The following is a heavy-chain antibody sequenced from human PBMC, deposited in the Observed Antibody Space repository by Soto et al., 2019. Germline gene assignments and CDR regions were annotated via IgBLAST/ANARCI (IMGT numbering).Heavy chain of an antibody. D-gene: IGHD5-18*01. V-gene: IGHV3-23*01. Sequence: EVQLLESGGGLVQPGGSLRLSCAASGFTFRSYAMSWVRQAPGKGLEWVSDISVSGGITYYADSVKGRFTISRDNSKNTLYLQMNSLRADDTAVYYLAKGSGYSYGYTLWFDPWGQGTLVTVSS. CDR2: ISVSGGIT. CDR3: AKGSGYSYGYTLWFDP. J-gene: IGHJ5*02. CDR1: GFTFRSYA.